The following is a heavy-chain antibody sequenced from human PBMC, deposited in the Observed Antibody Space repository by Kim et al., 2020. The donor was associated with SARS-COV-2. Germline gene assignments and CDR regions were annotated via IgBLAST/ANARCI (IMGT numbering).Heavy chain of an antibody. Sequence: KGRFTISHDNDKNSLYLQMNSLRDEDTAVYYCARDTNYDFWSGYSAAFDIWGQGTMVTVSS. D-gene: IGHD3-3*01. J-gene: IGHJ3*02. V-gene: IGHV3-48*02. CDR3: ARDTNYDFWSGYSAAFDI.